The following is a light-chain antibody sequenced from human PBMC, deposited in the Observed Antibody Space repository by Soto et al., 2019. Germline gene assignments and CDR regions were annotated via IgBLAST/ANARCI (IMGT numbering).Light chain of an antibody. J-gene: IGKJ1*01. CDR1: QSVSSSY. Sequence: EIVLTQSTGTLSLSPGERATLSCRASQSVSSSYLAWYQQKPGQAPRLLIYGASSRATGIPDRFSGSGSGTDFTLTISRLEPEDFAVYYCQPYGSSRTFGEGTKVEIK. V-gene: IGKV3-20*01. CDR2: GAS. CDR3: QPYGSSRT.